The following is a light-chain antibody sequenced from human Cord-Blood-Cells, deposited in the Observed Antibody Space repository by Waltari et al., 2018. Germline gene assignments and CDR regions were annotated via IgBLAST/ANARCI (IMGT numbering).Light chain of an antibody. CDR1: SSDVGGYNY. CDR2: DVS. V-gene: IGLV2-14*01. CDR3: SSYTSSSTWV. J-gene: IGLJ3*02. Sequence: QSALTQPAPVSGSPGPSIPISCTGTSSDVGGYNYVPWYQQHPGKAPQLMIYDVSKRPSGVSHRFSGSKAGNTASLTISGLQAEDEADYYCSSYTSSSTWVFGGGTKLTVL.